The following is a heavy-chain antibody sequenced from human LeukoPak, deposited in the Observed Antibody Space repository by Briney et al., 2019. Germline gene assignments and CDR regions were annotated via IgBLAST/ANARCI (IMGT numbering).Heavy chain of an antibody. CDR3: ASRVRSSGSAWYFDL. D-gene: IGHD1-26*01. CDR1: GGTFSSYA. V-gene: IGHV1-18*01. CDR2: ISAYNGNT. Sequence: ASVKVSCKASGGTFSSYAISWVRQAPGQGLEWMGWISAYNGNTNYAQKLQGRVTMTTDTSTSTAYMELRSLRSDDTAVYYCASRVRSSGSAWYFDLWGRGTLVTVSS. J-gene: IGHJ2*01.